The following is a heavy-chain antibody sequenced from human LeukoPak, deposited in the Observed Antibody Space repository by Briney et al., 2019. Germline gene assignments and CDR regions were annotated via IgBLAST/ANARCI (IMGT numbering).Heavy chain of an antibody. J-gene: IGHJ4*02. CDR1: GFTFSRYW. D-gene: IGHD3-22*01. CDR3: ARDKGDYDTSGSLFVL. Sequence: PGGSLRLSCAASGFTFSRYWMSWVRQVPRKGLEWVANIKQDGSEKYYVDSVKGRFTISRDNAKNSLYLQMNSLRAEDTAVYYCARDKGDYDTSGSLFVLGGQGTLVTVSS. V-gene: IGHV3-7*03. CDR2: IKQDGSEK.